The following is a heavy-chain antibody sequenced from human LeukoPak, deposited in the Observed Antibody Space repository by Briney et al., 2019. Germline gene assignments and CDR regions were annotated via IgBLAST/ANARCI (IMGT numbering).Heavy chain of an antibody. D-gene: IGHD3-22*01. CDR2: IDTSGST. V-gene: IGHV4-4*07. CDR3: ARGPMTYYYGSRAYPPRLNYYFDC. Sequence: SETLSLTCTVSGDSMSGDYWNWIRQPAGEGLEWIGRIDTSGSTNYSPSRNSRITMSIDTSKKQFSLNLTSVTAADTAVYYCARGPMTYYYGSRAYPPRLNYYFDCWGQGTLVTVSS. CDR1: GDSMSGDY. J-gene: IGHJ4*02.